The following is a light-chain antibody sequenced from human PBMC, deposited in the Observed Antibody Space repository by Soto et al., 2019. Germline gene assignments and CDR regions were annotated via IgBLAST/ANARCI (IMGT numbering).Light chain of an antibody. CDR1: QSISNW. CDR2: DAS. Sequence: DGQRTLYTSALSASVGDRVTITCRASQSISNWLAWYQQRPGKAPQLLISDASRLESGVPSRFSGSGSGTEFTLTISSLQPDDSASYYCQQYKSYSPRTFGQGAKVDI. CDR3: QQYKSYSPRT. V-gene: IGKV1-5*01. J-gene: IGKJ1*01.